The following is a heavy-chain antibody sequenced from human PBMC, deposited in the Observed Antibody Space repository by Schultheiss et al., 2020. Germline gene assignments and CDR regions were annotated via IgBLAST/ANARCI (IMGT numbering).Heavy chain of an antibody. CDR2: IYHSGST. D-gene: IGHD3-10*01. Sequence: SETLSLTCTVSGGSISSSNWWSWVRQPPGKGLEWIGEIYHSGSTNYNPSLKSRVTISVDKSKNQFSLKLSSVTAADTAVYYCAREAITMVQGVIPDAFDIWGQGTMVTVSS. CDR1: GGSISSSNW. V-gene: IGHV4-4*02. CDR3: AREAITMVQGVIPDAFDI. J-gene: IGHJ3*02.